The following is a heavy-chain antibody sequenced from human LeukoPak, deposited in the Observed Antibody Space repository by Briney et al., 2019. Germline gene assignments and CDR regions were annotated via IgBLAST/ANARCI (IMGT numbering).Heavy chain of an antibody. CDR3: ARGSFRDRRIVVVPAAKLSYFDY. J-gene: IGHJ4*02. V-gene: IGHV4-34*01. D-gene: IGHD2-2*01. Sequence: SETLSLTCAVYGGSFGGYYWSWIRQPPGKGLEWIGEINHSGSTNYNPSLKSRVTISVDTSKNQFSLKLSSVTAADTAVYYCARGSFRDRRIVVVPAAKLSYFDYWGQGTLVTVSS. CDR1: GGSFGGYY. CDR2: INHSGST.